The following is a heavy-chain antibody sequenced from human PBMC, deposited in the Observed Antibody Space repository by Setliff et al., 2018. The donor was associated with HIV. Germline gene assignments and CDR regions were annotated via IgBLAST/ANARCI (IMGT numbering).Heavy chain of an antibody. CDR3: AAGLAGRGS. CDR2: IKQDGREK. CDR1: GFPFSTYW. D-gene: IGHD6-19*01. V-gene: IGHV3-7*01. J-gene: IGHJ5*02. Sequence: GGSLRLSCAASGFPFSTYWMSWVRQAPGKGLEWVAIIKQDGREKFYVDSVKGRFTISRDDAKNSLYVQMNSLRAEDTAVYYCAAGLAGRGSWGQGTLVTVS.